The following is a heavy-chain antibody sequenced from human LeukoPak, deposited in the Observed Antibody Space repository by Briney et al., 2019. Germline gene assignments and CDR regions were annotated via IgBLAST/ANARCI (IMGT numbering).Heavy chain of an antibody. CDR2: INPNSSGT. Sequence: ASLTVSCTASGYTFTSYYMHWVRQAPGQGLEWMGEINPNSSGTNYAQTFQGRFTITRDTSISTAYMQMSRLRSDDTAVYYCARVGEQWLVAGWFDRWGQGTPVTVSS. J-gene: IGHJ5*02. D-gene: IGHD6-19*01. CDR1: GYTFTSYY. CDR3: ARVGEQWLVAGWFDR. V-gene: IGHV1-2*02.